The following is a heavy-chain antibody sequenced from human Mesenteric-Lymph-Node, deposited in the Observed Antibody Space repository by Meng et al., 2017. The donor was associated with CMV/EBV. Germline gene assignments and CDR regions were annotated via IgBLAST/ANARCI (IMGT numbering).Heavy chain of an antibody. D-gene: IGHD2-21*01. CDR3: ARVIVRGEFYFDS. CDR2: INYDGIT. J-gene: IGHJ4*02. V-gene: IGHV4-31*02. Sequence: VSGGSVYTGDDYWSWIRQHPVTGLEWIGYINYDGITFYSPSLTSRLTVSIDTSKNQFSLKMRSVTAADTALYFCARVIVRGEFYFDSWGPGTLVTVSS. CDR1: GGSVYTGDDY.